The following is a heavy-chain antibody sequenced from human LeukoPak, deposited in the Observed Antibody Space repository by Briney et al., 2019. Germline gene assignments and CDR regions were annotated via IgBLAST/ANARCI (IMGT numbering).Heavy chain of an antibody. D-gene: IGHD6-13*01. Sequence: GGSLRLSCAASGFTFSSYAMSWVRQAPGKGLGWVSAIIGSGSSTYYAESVKGRFTISRDNAKNTLCLQMNILRAEDTAVYYCAKDRAQQLVLDFWGQGTLVIVSS. CDR1: GFTFSSYA. J-gene: IGHJ4*02. CDR2: IIGSGSST. CDR3: AKDRAQQLVLDF. V-gene: IGHV3-23*01.